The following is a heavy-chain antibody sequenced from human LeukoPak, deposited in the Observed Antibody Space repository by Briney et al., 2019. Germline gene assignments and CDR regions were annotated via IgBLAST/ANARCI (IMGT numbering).Heavy chain of an antibody. CDR1: GFTFSSYA. CDR3: AKDIGEDVVVVAATQGYYYGMDV. CDR2: ISGSGGST. Sequence: GGSLRLSCAASGFTFSSYAMSWVRQAPGKGLEWVSAISGSGGSTYYADSVKGRFTISRDNAKNSLYLQMNSLRAEDTALYYCAKDIGEDVVVVAATQGYYYGMDVWGQGTAVTVSS. J-gene: IGHJ6*02. V-gene: IGHV3-23*01. D-gene: IGHD2-15*01.